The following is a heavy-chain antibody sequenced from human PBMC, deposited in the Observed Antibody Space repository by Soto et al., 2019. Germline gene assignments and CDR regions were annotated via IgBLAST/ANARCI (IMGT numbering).Heavy chain of an antibody. CDR3: DKRSLLVAPT. D-gene: IGHD2-21*01. CDR1: GRTFSINADF. Sequence: PSETLSLTCTVSGRTFSINADFWYLAWIRQPPGKGLEWIGSIDNGGNTYYNPPLKSRVIISADTSKNQFSLSLNSVTAADTAVYYFDKRSLLVAPTWGQGILVTVS. V-gene: IGHV4-39*01. CDR2: IDNGGNT. J-gene: IGHJ4*02.